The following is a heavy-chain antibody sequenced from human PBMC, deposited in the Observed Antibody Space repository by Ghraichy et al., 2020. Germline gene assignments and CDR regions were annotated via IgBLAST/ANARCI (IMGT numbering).Heavy chain of an antibody. CDR1: GFTFSSYS. Sequence: GGSLRLSCAASGFTFSSYSMNWVRQAPGKGLEWVSSISSSSSYIYYADSVKGRFTISRDNAKNSLYLQMNSLRAEDTAVYYCARPLEMATIKRGDAFDIWGQGTMVTVSS. CDR2: ISSSSSYI. V-gene: IGHV3-21*01. D-gene: IGHD5-24*01. J-gene: IGHJ3*02. CDR3: ARPLEMATIKRGDAFDI.